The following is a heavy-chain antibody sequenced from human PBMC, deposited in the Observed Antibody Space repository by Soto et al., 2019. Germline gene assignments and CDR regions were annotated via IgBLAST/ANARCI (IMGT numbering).Heavy chain of an antibody. J-gene: IGHJ4*02. D-gene: IGHD6-19*01. V-gene: IGHV3-23*01. CDR2: ISGSGGST. Sequence: PGGSLRLSCAASGFTFSSYAMSWVRQAPGKGLEWVSAISGSGGSTYYADSVKGRFTISRDNSKNTLYLQMNSLRAEDTALYYCAKSWFSSGYKGPYYFDYWGQGTLVTVSS. CDR3: AKSWFSSGYKGPYYFDY. CDR1: GFTFSSYA.